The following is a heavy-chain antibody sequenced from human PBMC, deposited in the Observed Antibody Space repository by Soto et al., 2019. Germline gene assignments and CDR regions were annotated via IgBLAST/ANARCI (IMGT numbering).Heavy chain of an antibody. V-gene: IGHV1-69*06. CDR2: IIPIFGTA. J-gene: IGHJ5*02. CDR1: GGTFSSYA. Sequence: QVQLVQSVAEVKKPGSSVKVSCKASGGTFSSYAISWVRQAPVQGLEWMGGIIPIFGTANYAQKFQGRVLITADKSTSTAYMELSSLRSDDTAVYYCARALRYNWNYVRYNWFDPWGQGTLVTVSS. CDR3: ARALRYNWNYVRYNWFDP. D-gene: IGHD1-7*01.